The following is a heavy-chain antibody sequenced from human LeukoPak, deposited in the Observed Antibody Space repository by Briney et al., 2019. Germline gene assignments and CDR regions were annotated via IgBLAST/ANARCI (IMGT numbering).Heavy chain of an antibody. V-gene: IGHV3-30*04. J-gene: IGHJ4*02. Sequence: GGSLRLSCVVSGFTFSSYAMSWVRQAPGKGLEWVAVISYDGSNKYYADSVKGRFTISRDNSKNTLYLQMNSLRAEDTAVYYCARDPSRVWFGELLNYFDYWGQGTLVTVSS. CDR1: GFTFSSYA. CDR2: ISYDGSNK. D-gene: IGHD3-10*01. CDR3: ARDPSRVWFGELLNYFDY.